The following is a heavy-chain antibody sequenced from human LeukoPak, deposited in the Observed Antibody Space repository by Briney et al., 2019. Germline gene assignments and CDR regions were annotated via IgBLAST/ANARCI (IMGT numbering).Heavy chain of an antibody. J-gene: IGHJ5*02. CDR1: GDSISSYY. CDR3: ARDMVRGVKAYLSWFDP. D-gene: IGHD3-10*01. CDR2: MYVSGST. V-gene: IGHV4-4*07. Sequence: SETLSLTCTVSGDSISSYYWSWIRQPAGKGLEWIGRMYVSGSTNYNPSLKSRVTMSVDTSKNQFSLKMTSVTAADTAFYYCARDMVRGVKAYLSWFDPWGQGTLVTVSS.